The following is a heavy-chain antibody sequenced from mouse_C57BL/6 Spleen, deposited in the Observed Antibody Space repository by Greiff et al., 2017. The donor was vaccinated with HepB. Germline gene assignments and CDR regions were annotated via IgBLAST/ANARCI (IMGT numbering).Heavy chain of an antibody. J-gene: IGHJ3*01. CDR2: NDPENGDT. CDR1: GFNIKDDY. CDR3: TTKGGSSYGFAY. Sequence: VQLKQSGAELVRPGASVKLSCTASGFNIKDDYMHWVKQRPEQGLEWIGWNDPENGDTEYASKFQGKATITADTSSNTAYLQLSSLTSEDTAVYYCTTKGGSSYGFAYWGQGTLVTVSA. V-gene: IGHV14-4*01. D-gene: IGHD1-1*01.